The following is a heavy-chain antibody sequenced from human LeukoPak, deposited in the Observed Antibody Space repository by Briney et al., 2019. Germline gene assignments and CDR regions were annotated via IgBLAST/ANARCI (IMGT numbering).Heavy chain of an antibody. V-gene: IGHV3-7*01. D-gene: IGHD2-15*01. CDR3: VRGGDWYGS. Sequence: GGSLRLSCAASGFALSDHWMSWVRQAPGKGLEWVANIKEDGSEKYCVDSVKGRFTISRDNAKNSLYLQMNSLRAEDTGVYYCVRGGDWYGSWGQGTLVTVSS. CDR1: GFALSDHW. CDR2: IKEDGSEK. J-gene: IGHJ5*01.